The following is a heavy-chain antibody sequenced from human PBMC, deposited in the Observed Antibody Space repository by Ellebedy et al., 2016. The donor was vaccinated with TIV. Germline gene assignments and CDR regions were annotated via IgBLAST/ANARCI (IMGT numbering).Heavy chain of an antibody. Sequence: PGGSLRLSCAVSGFTFNTYGMNWVRQAPGKGLEWVSSISSSSTFINYADSVKGRFTISRDNAKNSLYLQMTGLTTEDTAMYYCATHRLSSGWSLYYFDYWGQGALVTVSS. CDR3: ATHRLSSGWSLYYFDY. CDR2: ISSSSTFI. D-gene: IGHD6-19*01. CDR1: GFTFNTYG. V-gene: IGHV3-21*04. J-gene: IGHJ4*02.